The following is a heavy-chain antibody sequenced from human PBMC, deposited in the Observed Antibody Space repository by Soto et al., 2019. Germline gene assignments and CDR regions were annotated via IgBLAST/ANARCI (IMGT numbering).Heavy chain of an antibody. Sequence: PSETLSLTCAVSGYAISNGYYWGWVRQPPGKGLEWIGDSHQSGITHHSPSLKGRVITPMVTSKNQFSLDLISVTAADTAMYYCVRTVAVAGTNVPDYFDHWGQGIQVTVSS. D-gene: IGHD6-19*01. J-gene: IGHJ4*02. CDR3: VRTVAVAGTNVPDYFDH. V-gene: IGHV4-38-2*01. CDR2: SHQSGIT. CDR1: GYAISNGYY.